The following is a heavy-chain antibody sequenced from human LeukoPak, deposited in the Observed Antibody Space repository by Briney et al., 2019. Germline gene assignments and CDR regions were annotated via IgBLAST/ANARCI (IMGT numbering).Heavy chain of an antibody. CDR1: GGSFSGYY. CDR2: INHSRTT. J-gene: IGHJ3*02. CDR3: AREATVTTDAFDI. Sequence: PSETLSLTCAVYGGSFSGYYWTWIRQPPGKGLEWIGEINHSRTTNYNPSLKSRVTISVDTSKNQFSLKLSSVTAADTAVYYCAREATVTTDAFDIWGQGTMVTVSS. D-gene: IGHD4-17*01. V-gene: IGHV4-34*01.